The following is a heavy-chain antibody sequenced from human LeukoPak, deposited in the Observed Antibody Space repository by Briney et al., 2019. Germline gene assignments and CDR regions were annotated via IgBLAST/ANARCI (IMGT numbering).Heavy chain of an antibody. V-gene: IGHV6-1*01. J-gene: IGHJ6*03. D-gene: IGHD1-7*01. CDR1: GDSVSSNSAA. CDR3: ARDAPEEGWNYDYYYYYMDV. Sequence: SQTLSLTCAISGDSVSSNSAAWNWIRQSPSRGLEWLGRTYYRSKWYNDYAVSVKSRITINPDTSKNQFSLQLNSVTPEDTAVYYCARDAPEEGWNYDYYYYYMDVWGEGTTVTVSS. CDR2: TYYRSKWYN.